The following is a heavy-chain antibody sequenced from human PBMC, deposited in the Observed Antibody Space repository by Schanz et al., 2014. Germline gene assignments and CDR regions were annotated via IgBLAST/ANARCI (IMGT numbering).Heavy chain of an antibody. Sequence: GPEVKKPGSSVKVSCKASGGTFTTYTFSWMRQAPGQGLEWMGKIIPVLNIATYAQRFQGRVSITADTSTNTAYMELSSLTSEDTAVHYCARGRGFYDYWGQGTLVTVSS. D-gene: IGHD3-10*01. CDR3: ARGRGFYDY. V-gene: IGHV1-69*02. CDR1: GGTFTTYT. CDR2: IIPVLNIA. J-gene: IGHJ4*02.